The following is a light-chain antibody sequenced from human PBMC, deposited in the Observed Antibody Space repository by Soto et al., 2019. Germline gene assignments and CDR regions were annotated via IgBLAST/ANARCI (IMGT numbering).Light chain of an antibody. Sequence: AIQLTQSPSSRYASVGDRVTITCRASQGIRGALAWYQQKPGKPPKLLIFDVSSLQCGVPSRFSGSGSGTDFTLTIRSLQPEDFATYYCQQFKTYPITVGQGTRLEIK. CDR2: DVS. J-gene: IGKJ5*01. V-gene: IGKV1-13*02. CDR3: QQFKTYPIT. CDR1: QGIRGA.